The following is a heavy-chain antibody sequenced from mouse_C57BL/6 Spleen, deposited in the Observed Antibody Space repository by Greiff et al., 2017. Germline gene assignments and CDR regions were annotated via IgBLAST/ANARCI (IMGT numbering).Heavy chain of an antibody. D-gene: IGHD2-10*02. CDR2: INPNYGTT. V-gene: IGHV1-39*01. Sequence: EVQLQESGPELVKPGASVKISCKASGYSFTDYNMNWVKQSNGKSLEWIGVINPNYGTTSYNQKFKGKATLTVDQSSSTAYMQLNSLTSEDSEVYYCARRRYGNAYYAMDYWGQGTSVTVSS. CDR3: ARRRYGNAYYAMDY. CDR1: GYSFTDYN. J-gene: IGHJ4*01.